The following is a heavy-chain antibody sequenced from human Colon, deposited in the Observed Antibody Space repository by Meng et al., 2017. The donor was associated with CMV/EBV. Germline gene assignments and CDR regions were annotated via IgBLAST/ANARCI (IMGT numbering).Heavy chain of an antibody. Sequence: QGQLVQAGAEVKKPGASVKVSCKASGYTFTGYYMHWVRQAPGQGLEWMGWINPNSGGTNYAQKFQGRVTMTRDTSISTAYMELSRLRSDDTAVYYCATVSSGYYLYFQHWGQGTLVTVSS. J-gene: IGHJ1*01. D-gene: IGHD3-22*01. CDR2: INPNSGGT. V-gene: IGHV1-2*02. CDR1: GYTFTGYY. CDR3: ATVSSGYYLYFQH.